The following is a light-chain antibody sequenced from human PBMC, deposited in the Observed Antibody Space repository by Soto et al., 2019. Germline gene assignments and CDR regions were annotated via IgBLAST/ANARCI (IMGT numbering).Light chain of an antibody. CDR1: SSNIGSNA. CDR2: NNN. J-gene: IGLJ2*01. CDR3: AAWDDSLNGPVV. V-gene: IGLV1-44*01. Sequence: QSVLTQPPSASGTPGQRVTISCSGSSSNIGSNAVNWYQQLPGTAPKLLIYNNNQRPSEVPDRFSGSRSGTSASLAISGLQSEDEADYYCAAWDDSLNGPVVFGGGTKLTVL.